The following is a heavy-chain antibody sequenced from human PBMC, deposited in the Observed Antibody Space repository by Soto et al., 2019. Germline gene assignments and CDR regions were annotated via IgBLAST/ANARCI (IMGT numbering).Heavy chain of an antibody. CDR1: GFTFGTSS. Sequence: PGGSLRLSCEASGFTFGTSSMSWSRQAPGKGLEWVSSISGDAGAIYDADAVKGRFTTSRDNSKNTLYLQMNSLRAEDSAVYYCARGARSTARVDVWGKGTTVTVSS. CDR2: ISGDAGAI. V-gene: IGHV3-23*01. D-gene: IGHD2-2*01. J-gene: IGHJ6*04. CDR3: ARGARSTARVDV.